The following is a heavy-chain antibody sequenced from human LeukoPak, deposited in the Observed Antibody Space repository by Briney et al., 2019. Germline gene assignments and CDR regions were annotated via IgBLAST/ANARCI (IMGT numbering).Heavy chain of an antibody. CDR3: ASDYGDYDRDAFDI. CDR2: IYYSGST. V-gene: IGHV4-59*01. Sequence: SETLSVTCTVSGGSISRYYWSWIRQPPGKGVECIGYIYYSGSTNYNPSLKSRVTISVDTSKNQFSRKLSSATAADTAVYYCASDYGDYDRDAFDIWGQGTMVTVSS. D-gene: IGHD4-17*01. J-gene: IGHJ3*02. CDR1: GGSISRYY.